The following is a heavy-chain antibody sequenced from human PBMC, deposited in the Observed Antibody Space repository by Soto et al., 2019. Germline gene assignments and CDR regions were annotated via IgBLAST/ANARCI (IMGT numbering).Heavy chain of an antibody. CDR1: GFTFSSYS. Sequence: GGSLRLSCAASGFTFSSYSMNWVRQAPGKGLEWVSSISSSSSYIYYADSVKGRFTISRDNAKNSLYLQMNSLRAEDTAVYYCASFGSGGTIFDYWGQGTLVTVSS. J-gene: IGHJ4*02. CDR3: ASFGSGGTIFDY. D-gene: IGHD3-10*01. V-gene: IGHV3-21*01. CDR2: ISSSSSYI.